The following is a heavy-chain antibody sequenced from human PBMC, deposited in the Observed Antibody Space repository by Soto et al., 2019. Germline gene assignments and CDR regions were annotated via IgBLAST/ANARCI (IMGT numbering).Heavy chain of an antibody. CDR2: ISSSSYT. Sequence: GGSLRLSCAASGFTFSDYYMSWIRQAPGKGLEWVSYISSSSYTNYADSVKGRFAISRDNAKNSLYLQMNSLRAEDTAVYYCAREPPDYDILTGYPYYFDYWGQGTLVTVSS. CDR1: GFTFSDYY. V-gene: IGHV3-11*05. J-gene: IGHJ4*02. CDR3: AREPPDYDILTGYPYYFDY. D-gene: IGHD3-9*01.